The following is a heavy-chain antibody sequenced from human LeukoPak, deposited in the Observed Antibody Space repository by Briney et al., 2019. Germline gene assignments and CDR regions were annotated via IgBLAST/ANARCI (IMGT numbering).Heavy chain of an antibody. D-gene: IGHD2-2*01. J-gene: IGHJ4*02. CDR1: GFTFDDYG. V-gene: IGHV3-20*04. Sequence: GGSLRLSCAASGFTFDDYGMSWVRQAPGKGLEWVSGINWNGGSTGYADSVKGRFTISRDNSKNTLYLQMNSLKAEDTAVYYCAKDDCFSTSCFYFDYWGQGTLVTVSS. CDR2: INWNGGST. CDR3: AKDDCFSTSCFYFDY.